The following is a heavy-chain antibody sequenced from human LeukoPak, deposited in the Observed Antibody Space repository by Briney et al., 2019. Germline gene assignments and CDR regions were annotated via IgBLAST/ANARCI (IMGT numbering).Heavy chain of an antibody. CDR3: ARGMNRGVIITSEIYFDY. Sequence: SVKVSCKASGGTFSSYAISWVRQAPGQGLEWMGGIIPIFGTANYAQKLQGRVTMTTDTSTSTAYMDLSSLRFEDTAVYYCARGMNRGVIITSEIYFDYWGQGTLVTVSS. J-gene: IGHJ4*02. CDR1: GGTFSSYA. CDR2: IIPIFGTA. V-gene: IGHV1-69*05. D-gene: IGHD3-10*01.